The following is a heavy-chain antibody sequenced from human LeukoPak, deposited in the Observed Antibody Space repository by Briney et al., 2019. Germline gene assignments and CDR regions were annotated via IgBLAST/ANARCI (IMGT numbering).Heavy chain of an antibody. J-gene: IGHJ4*02. Sequence: GGSLRLSCAASGFTFSDYYMSWIRQAPGKGLEWVSYISSSGSTIYYADSVKGRFTISRDNAKNSLYLQINSLRAEDTAVYYCARGEWFGVRHHDYWGQGTLVTVSS. CDR2: ISSSGSTI. CDR1: GFTFSDYY. CDR3: ARGEWFGVRHHDY. D-gene: IGHD3-10*01. V-gene: IGHV3-11*04.